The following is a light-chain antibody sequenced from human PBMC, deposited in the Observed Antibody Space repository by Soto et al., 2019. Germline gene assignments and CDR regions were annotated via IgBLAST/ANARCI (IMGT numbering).Light chain of an antibody. Sequence: QSALTQPASVSGSPGQSITISCTGTSSDVGAYNYISWYQQHPDKAPKLILYEVNNWPSGVSIRFSGSKSGNTASLTISGLRPEDEANYYCCSYTGSGSLVFGGGTKVTVL. CDR2: EVN. CDR3: CSYTGSGSLV. CDR1: SSDVGAYNY. J-gene: IGLJ3*02. V-gene: IGLV2-14*01.